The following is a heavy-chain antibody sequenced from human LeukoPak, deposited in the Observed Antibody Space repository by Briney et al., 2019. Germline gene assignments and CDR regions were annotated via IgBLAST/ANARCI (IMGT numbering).Heavy chain of an antibody. V-gene: IGHV1-2*04. CDR1: GYTFTGYY. CDR3: AREDAAAGTDAFDF. D-gene: IGHD6-13*01. CDR2: INPNSGGT. Sequence: ASVKVSCKASGYTFTGYYMHWVRQAPGQGLEWMGWINPNSGGTNYAQKFQGWVTMTRDTSISTAYMELSRLRSDDTAVYYCAREDAAAGTDAFDFWGQGTMVTVSS. J-gene: IGHJ3*01.